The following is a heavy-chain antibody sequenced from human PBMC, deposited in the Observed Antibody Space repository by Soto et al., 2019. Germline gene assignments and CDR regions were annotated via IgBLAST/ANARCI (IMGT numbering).Heavy chain of an antibody. CDR2: FRYDGGNK. J-gene: IGHJ4*02. D-gene: IGHD1-26*01. CDR3: ARDGVGATTFYGYFDY. Sequence: QVQLVESGGGVVQPGSPLSLSCAPSGFRSSGFGMHWVRQAPGKGREGWAIFRYDGGNKYYADSVKGRFTISRDNSQNTLYLQMDSLRVEDTAVYYCARDGVGATTFYGYFDYWGQGILVTVSS. CDR1: GFRSSGFG. V-gene: IGHV3-33*01.